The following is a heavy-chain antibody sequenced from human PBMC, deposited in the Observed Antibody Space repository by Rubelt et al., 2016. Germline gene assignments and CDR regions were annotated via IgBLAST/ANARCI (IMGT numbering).Heavy chain of an antibody. CDR1: GYSFTNYW. CDR3: ARSNRDGYQLTFDY. Sequence: NGAGYSFTNYWIGWVRQMPGKGLEWMGIIYPDDSDTRYSPSFQGQVTISADKSISTAYLQWSSLKASDTAMYYCARSNRDGYQLTFDYWGQGTLVTVSS. D-gene: IGHD5-24*01. V-gene: IGHV5-51*01. J-gene: IGHJ4*02. CDR2: IYPDDSDT.